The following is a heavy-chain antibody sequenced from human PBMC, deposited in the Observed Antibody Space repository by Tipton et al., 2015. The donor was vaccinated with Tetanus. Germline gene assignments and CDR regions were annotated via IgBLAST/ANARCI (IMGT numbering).Heavy chain of an antibody. Sequence: TLSLTCSVSRGPISSYYWSWIRQPPGQGLEWIGYVHDSGRTNKSPSLKSRATLSIDRSKNQFSLRLTSVTAADTAVYYCARDQGGGRVARLNWFDPWGQGTLVTVSS. CDR2: VHDSGRT. CDR1: RGPISSYY. CDR3: ARDQGGGRVARLNWFDP. V-gene: IGHV4-59*01. D-gene: IGHD3-16*01. J-gene: IGHJ5*02.